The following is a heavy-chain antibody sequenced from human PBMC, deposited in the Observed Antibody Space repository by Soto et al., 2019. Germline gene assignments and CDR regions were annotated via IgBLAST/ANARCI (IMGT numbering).Heavy chain of an antibody. CDR3: ARERTVAGYYYYGMDV. D-gene: IGHD4-17*01. Sequence: PGGSLRLSCAASGFTFSSYAMHWVRQAPGKGLEWVAVISYDGSNKYYADSVKGRFTISRDNSKNTLYLQMNSLRAEDTAVYYCARERTVAGYYYYGMDVWGQGTTVTVSS. CDR1: GFTFSSYA. J-gene: IGHJ6*02. V-gene: IGHV3-30*14. CDR2: ISYDGSNK.